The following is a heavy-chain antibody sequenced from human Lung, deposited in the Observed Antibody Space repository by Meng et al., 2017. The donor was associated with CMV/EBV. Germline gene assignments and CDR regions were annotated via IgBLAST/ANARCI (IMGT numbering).Heavy chain of an antibody. CDR1: GFPFEDYG. D-gene: IGHD3-10*01. J-gene: IGHJ4*02. CDR2: FKWNGVST. CDR3: ARVSYYYCSGDY. Sequence: GRSLRLXXAASGFPFEDYGMSWFHQAPGKGLEWVSGFKWNGVSTGSADSVKGRFTISRANAKNSLYLQMNSLRAEDTALYYCARVSYYYCSGDYWGQGPLVTVSS. V-gene: IGHV3-20*03.